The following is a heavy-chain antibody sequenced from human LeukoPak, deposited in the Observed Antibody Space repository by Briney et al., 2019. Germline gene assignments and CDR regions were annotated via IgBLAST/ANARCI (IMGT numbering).Heavy chain of an antibody. D-gene: IGHD3-3*01. J-gene: IGHJ4*02. CDR2: FDPEDGET. CDR3: ATDLLGFLEWLLN. V-gene: IGHV1-24*01. Sequence: GASVTVSCKVSGYTLTELSMHWVRQAPGKGLEWMGGFDPEDGETVYAQKFQGRVTMTEDTSTDTAYMELSSLRSEDTAVYYCATDLLGFLEWLLNWGQGTLVTVSS. CDR1: GYTLTELS.